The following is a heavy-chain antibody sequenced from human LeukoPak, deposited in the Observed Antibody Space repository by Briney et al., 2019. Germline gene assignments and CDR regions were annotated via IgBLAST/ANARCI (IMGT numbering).Heavy chain of an antibody. CDR1: GFTFRNYG. CDR2: TIDSGDSK. V-gene: IGHV3-23*01. J-gene: IGHJ4*02. D-gene: IGHD5-24*01. CDR3: ASLYNDYGDY. Sequence: TGGSLRLSCAASGFTFRNYGMSWVRQAPGKGLEWVSGTIDSGDSKFYADPVKGRFTISRDNSRNTLYLHMNSLRVDDTAVYYCASLYNDYGDYWGQGALVTVSS.